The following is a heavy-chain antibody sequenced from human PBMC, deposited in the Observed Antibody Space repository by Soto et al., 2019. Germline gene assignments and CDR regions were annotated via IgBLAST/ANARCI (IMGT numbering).Heavy chain of an antibody. CDR1: GFTFSSYG. J-gene: IGHJ5*02. V-gene: IGHV3-33*01. Sequence: PGGSLRLSCAASGFTFSSYGMHWVRQAPGKGLEWVAVIWYDGSNKYYADSVKGRFTISRDNSENTLYLQMNSLRAEDTAVYYCARDKPPYYYDSSGYQSDNWFDPWGQGTLVTVSS. CDR2: IWYDGSNK. CDR3: ARDKPPYYYDSSGYQSDNWFDP. D-gene: IGHD3-22*01.